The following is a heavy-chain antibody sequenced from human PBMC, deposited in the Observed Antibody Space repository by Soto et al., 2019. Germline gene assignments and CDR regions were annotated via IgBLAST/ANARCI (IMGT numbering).Heavy chain of an antibody. CDR1: GASFSGFY. Sequence: SETLSLTCAVSGASFSGFYWSWIRQSPGKGLEWIGEIDHSGITNHNTSLKSRATMSVDTSKNQFSLKLSSVTAADTAVYYYARQRLEMATIDDAFDIWGQGTMVTVSS. J-gene: IGHJ3*02. D-gene: IGHD5-12*01. CDR3: ARQRLEMATIDDAFDI. V-gene: IGHV4-34*09. CDR2: IDHSGIT.